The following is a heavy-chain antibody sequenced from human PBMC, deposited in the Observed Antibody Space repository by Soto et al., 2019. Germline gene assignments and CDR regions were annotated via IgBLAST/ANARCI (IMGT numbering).Heavy chain of an antibody. J-gene: IGHJ5*01. CDR2: VYHNGGA. CDR1: GVSIHNSHSF. Sequence: TLSLTCTVSGVSIHNSHSFWAWIRQPPGKGLQFIASVYHNGGAHYNSSLKSRVTISVDTANNQVSLRMRSLTAADTAFYYCGRVVEGATRHTDPDSWGQGILVTVYS. CDR3: GRVVEGATRHTDPDS. V-gene: IGHV4-39*01. D-gene: IGHD2-21*01.